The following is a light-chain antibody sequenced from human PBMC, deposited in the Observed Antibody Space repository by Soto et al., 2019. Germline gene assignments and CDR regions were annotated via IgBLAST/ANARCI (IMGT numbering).Light chain of an antibody. V-gene: IGLV2-8*01. CDR1: SSDVGGYNY. CDR2: EVS. J-gene: IGLJ1*01. CDR3: SLYAGSRNQGV. Sequence: SVLTKPLSASRAPGPPVTISCTGTSSDVGGYNYVACYQQNPGQGALLIVYEVSTPPSWVPDRFSGAKSGNTASLSVSGLQAEEEGDYCCSLYAGSRNQGVFGTGSEVTGL.